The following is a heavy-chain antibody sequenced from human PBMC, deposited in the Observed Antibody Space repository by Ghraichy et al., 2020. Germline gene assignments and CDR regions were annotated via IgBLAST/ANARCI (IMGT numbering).Heavy chain of an antibody. Sequence: GGSLRLSCAASGFTFDDYAMHWVRQAPGKGLEWVSGISWNSGSIGYADSVKGRFTISRDNAKNSLYLQMNSLRAEDTALYYCAKLMRVERREWYFDLWGRGTLVTVSS. V-gene: IGHV3-9*01. CDR2: ISWNSGSI. D-gene: IGHD2-8*01. CDR1: GFTFDDYA. J-gene: IGHJ2*01. CDR3: AKLMRVERREWYFDL.